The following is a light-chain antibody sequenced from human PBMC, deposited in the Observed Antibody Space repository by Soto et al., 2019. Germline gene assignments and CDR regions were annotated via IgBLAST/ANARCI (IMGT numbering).Light chain of an antibody. Sequence: DIHMTQSPSTLSASVGDRVTITCRASQSVRSWLAWYQQKPGRAPKFLIYDASSLESGVPSRFSGSGSGTDFTLTISNLQPDDFATYYCQQYDNYPLTFGGGTKVDIK. CDR3: QQYDNYPLT. J-gene: IGKJ4*01. CDR2: DAS. CDR1: QSVRSW. V-gene: IGKV1-5*01.